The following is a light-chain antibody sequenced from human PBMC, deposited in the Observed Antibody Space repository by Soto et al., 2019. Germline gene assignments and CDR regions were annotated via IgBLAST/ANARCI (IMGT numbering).Light chain of an antibody. V-gene: IGKV3-11*01. J-gene: IGKJ4*01. CDR3: QHRANWPRT. Sequence: EIVLTQSPATLSLSAGDRATLSCRASQSISSYLAWYQQKPGQPPRLLIYDALNRAAGVPPRFGGSRSGTDFNLTISSLEPEDFAVYYCQHRANWPRTFGGGTKVEIK. CDR2: DAL. CDR1: QSISSY.